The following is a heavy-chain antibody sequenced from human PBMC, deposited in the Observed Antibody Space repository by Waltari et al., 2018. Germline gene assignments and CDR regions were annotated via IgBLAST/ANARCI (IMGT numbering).Heavy chain of an antibody. CDR2: INHSGST. D-gene: IGHD6-19*01. J-gene: IGHJ6*02. CDR3: ARWGRPGYSSGWHYYYGMDV. CDR1: GGSFSGYY. V-gene: IGHV4-34*01. Sequence: QVQLQQWGAGLLKPSETLSLTCAVYGGSFSGYYWSWIRQPPGKGREWIGEINHSGSTNYNPSLKSRVTISVDTSKNQFSLKLSSVTAADTAVYYCARWGRPGYSSGWHYYYGMDVWGQGTTVTVSS.